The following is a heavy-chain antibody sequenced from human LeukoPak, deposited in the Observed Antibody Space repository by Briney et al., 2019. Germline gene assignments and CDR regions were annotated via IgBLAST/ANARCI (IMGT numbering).Heavy chain of an antibody. D-gene: IGHD1-7*01. V-gene: IGHV5-51*01. Sequence: GESLKISCKGSGYSFTSYWIGWVRQMPGKGLEWMGIIYPGDSDTRYSPSFQGQVTISADKSISTAYLQWSSLKASDTAMYYCASYPRYNWNYEYLQHWGQGTLVTVSS. CDR1: GYSFTSYW. CDR3: ASYPRYNWNYEYLQH. J-gene: IGHJ1*01. CDR2: IYPGDSDT.